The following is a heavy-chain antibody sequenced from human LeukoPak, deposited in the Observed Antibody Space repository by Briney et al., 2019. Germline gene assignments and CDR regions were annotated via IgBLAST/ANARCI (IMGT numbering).Heavy chain of an antibody. CDR1: GFTFSSYA. J-gene: IGHJ4*02. V-gene: IGHV3-30*14. CDR2: ISYDGSNK. Sequence: PGGSLRLSCAASGFTFSSYAMHWVRQAPGKGLEWVAVISYDGSNKYYADSVKGRFTISRDNSKNTVYLQMNSLRAEDTAVYYCARAWGEKWGQGTLVTVSS. CDR3: ARAWGEK. D-gene: IGHD3-16*01.